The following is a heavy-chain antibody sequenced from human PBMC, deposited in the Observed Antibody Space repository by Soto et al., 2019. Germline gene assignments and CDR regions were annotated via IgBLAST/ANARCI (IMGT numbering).Heavy chain of an antibody. CDR3: ARRYSFAQGDGMDV. CDR2: IITMFGTT. J-gene: IGHJ6*02. D-gene: IGHD5-12*01. V-gene: IGHV1-69*01. Sequence: QVHLVQSGAEVKKPGSSVKVSCAASGDIFTKYAITWVQQAPGQGLEWMGEIITMFGTTDYEPRFQGRLTITADESTGTGYMELRSLRSEDTAIYYCARRYSFAQGDGMDVWGQGTTVIVSS. CDR1: GDIFTKYA.